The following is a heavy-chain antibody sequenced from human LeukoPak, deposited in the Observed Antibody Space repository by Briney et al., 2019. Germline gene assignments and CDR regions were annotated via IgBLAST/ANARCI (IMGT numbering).Heavy chain of an antibody. D-gene: IGHD2-15*01. CDR1: GFTFNTYA. CDR2: LYSDGRT. Sequence: PGGSLRLSCAASGFTFNTYAMSWVRQAPGKGLEWVSVLYSDGRTYYADSVKGRFTISRDTSKNTLYLQVNSLRAEDTAVYYCARGGGYYPIDYWGQGTLVTVSS. V-gene: IGHV3-23*01. CDR3: ARGGGYYPIDY. J-gene: IGHJ4*02.